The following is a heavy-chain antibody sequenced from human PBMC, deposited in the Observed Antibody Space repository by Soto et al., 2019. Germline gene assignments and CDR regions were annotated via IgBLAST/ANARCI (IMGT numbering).Heavy chain of an antibody. Sequence: EVQLVESGGGLVKPGGSLRLSCAASGFSFSNAWMNWVRQAPGKGLEWVGRIKGKIDGEATDYAGPVKGRFTVFRDDSKSALYLQMNSLKGDDTAVYYCTTGSVEGVWGQGTTVTVS. CDR3: TTGSVEGV. CDR2: IKGKIDGEAT. V-gene: IGHV3-15*07. CDR1: GFSFSNAW. D-gene: IGHD2-15*01. J-gene: IGHJ6*02.